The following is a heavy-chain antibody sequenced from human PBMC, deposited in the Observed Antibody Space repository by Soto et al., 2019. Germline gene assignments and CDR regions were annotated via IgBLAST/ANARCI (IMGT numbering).Heavy chain of an antibody. CDR2: IHSGGDYT. CDR3: AKHRGSGCYTNWNFDG. J-gene: IGHJ2*01. CDR1: GFTFSNYA. Sequence: EVQVLESGGGLVQPGGSLRLSCAASGFTFSNYAMSWVRQAPGKGLEWVSTIHSGGDYTPYTDSVKGRFTISRDNSRNTLFLQMTGLGAEDTAVYYCAKHRGSGCYTNWNFDGWGRGTLVTVS. D-gene: IGHD1-26*01. V-gene: IGHV3-23*01.